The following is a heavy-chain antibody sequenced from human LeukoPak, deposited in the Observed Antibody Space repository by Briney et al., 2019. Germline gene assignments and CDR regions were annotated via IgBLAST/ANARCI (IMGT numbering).Heavy chain of an antibody. D-gene: IGHD3-10*01. J-gene: IGHJ4*02. CDR2: IQYDGSNK. CDR1: GFTFSSYG. V-gene: IGHV3-30*02. CDR3: ARSLTMVRAYDY. Sequence: PGGSLRLSCAASGFTFSSYGMHWVRQAPGKGLEWVTFIQYDGSNKYYADSVKGRSTISRDNSKNTVYLQMNSLRTEDTAVYYCARSLTMVRAYDYWGQGTLVTVSS.